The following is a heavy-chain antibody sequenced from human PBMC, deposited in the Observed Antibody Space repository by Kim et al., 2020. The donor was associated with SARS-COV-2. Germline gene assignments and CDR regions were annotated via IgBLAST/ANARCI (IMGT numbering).Heavy chain of an antibody. J-gene: IGHJ4*02. D-gene: IGHD3-3*01. CDR3: ARSVWSGYHFDY. V-gene: IGHV1-69*01. Sequence: NYAQKFQGRVTITADESTSTAYMELSSLRSEDTAVYYCARSVWSGYHFDYWGQGTLVTVSS.